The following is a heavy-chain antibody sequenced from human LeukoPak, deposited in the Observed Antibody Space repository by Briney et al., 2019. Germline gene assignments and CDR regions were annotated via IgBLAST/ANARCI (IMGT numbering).Heavy chain of an antibody. D-gene: IGHD1-26*01. J-gene: IGHJ4*02. CDR3: ARDRGRGDY. V-gene: IGHV4-34*01. Sequence: SETLSLTCAVYGGSFSGYYWSWIRQPPGKGLEWIGEINHSGSTNYNPSLKSRVTISVDTSKNQFSLKLSSVTAADTAVYYCARDRGRGDYWGQGTLVTVSS. CDR2: INHSGST. CDR1: GGSFSGYY.